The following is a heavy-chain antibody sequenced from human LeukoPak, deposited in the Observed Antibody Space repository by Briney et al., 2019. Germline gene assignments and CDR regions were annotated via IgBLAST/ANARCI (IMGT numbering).Heavy chain of an antibody. V-gene: IGHV4-59*11. CDR1: GGSISSHY. J-gene: IGHJ4*02. CDR2: IYHSGST. Sequence: PSETLSLTCTASGGSISSHYWSRIRQSPGKGLEWIGYIYHSGSTNYNPSLKSRVTISVDTSKNQFSLNLSSVTAADTAVFYCARGGYSSSPLDYWGQGTLVTVSS. CDR3: ARGGYSSSPLDY. D-gene: IGHD6-6*01.